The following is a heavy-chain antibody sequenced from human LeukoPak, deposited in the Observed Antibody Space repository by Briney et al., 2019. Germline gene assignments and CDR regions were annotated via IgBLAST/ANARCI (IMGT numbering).Heavy chain of an antibody. Sequence: GGSLRLSCAASGFTFSSYGMHWVRQAPGKGLEWVAVIWYDGSNKYYADSVKGRFTISRDNSKNTLYLQMNSLRAEDTAVYYCARGRGSGSSDYWGQGTLVTVSS. CDR2: IWYDGSNK. J-gene: IGHJ4*02. CDR3: ARGRGSGSSDY. D-gene: IGHD3-10*01. CDR1: GFTFSSYG. V-gene: IGHV3-33*01.